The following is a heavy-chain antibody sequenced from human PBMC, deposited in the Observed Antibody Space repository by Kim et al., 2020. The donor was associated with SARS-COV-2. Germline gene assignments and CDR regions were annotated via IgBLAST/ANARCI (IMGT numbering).Heavy chain of an antibody. CDR1: GFTFDDYA. J-gene: IGHJ3*02. V-gene: IGHV3-9*01. CDR2: ISWNSGSI. CDR3: AKGRQRVVTYAFDI. D-gene: IGHD2-21*02. Sequence: GGSLRLSCAASGFTFDDYAMHWVRQAPGKGLEWVSGISWNSGSIGYADSVKGRFTISRDNAKNSLYLQMNSLRAEDTALYYCAKGRQRVVTYAFDIWGQGTMVTVSS.